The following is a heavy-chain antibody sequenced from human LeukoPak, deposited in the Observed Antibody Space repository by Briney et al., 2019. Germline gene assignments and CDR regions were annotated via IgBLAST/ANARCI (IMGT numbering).Heavy chain of an antibody. Sequence: GASVKVSCKASGYTFTCYYMHWVRQAPGQGLEWMGWINPNSGGTNYAQKFQGRVTMTRDTSISTAYMELSRLRSDDTAVYYCARKLSAGGTGYYGMDVWGQGTTVTVSS. V-gene: IGHV1-2*02. D-gene: IGHD6-13*01. J-gene: IGHJ6*02. CDR3: ARKLSAGGTGYYGMDV. CDR2: INPNSGGT. CDR1: GYTFTCYY.